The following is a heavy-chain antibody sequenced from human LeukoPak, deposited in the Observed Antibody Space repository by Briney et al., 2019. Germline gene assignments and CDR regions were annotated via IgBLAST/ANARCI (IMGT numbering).Heavy chain of an antibody. Sequence: SETLSLTCAVSGGSISSRNWWSWVRQPPGKGLEWIGEIYHSGSTNYNPSLKTRVTISVDTSKNQFSLKLSSVTAADTAVYYCARGIGSGYTDDWGHGTLVTVSS. D-gene: IGHD3-22*01. V-gene: IGHV4-4*02. CDR2: IYHSGST. J-gene: IGHJ4*01. CDR1: GGSISSRNW. CDR3: ARGIGSGYTDD.